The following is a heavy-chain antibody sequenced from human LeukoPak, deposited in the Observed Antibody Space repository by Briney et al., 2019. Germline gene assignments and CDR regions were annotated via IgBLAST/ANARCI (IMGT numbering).Heavy chain of an antibody. CDR1: GGTFSSYA. CDR2: IIPIFGTA. J-gene: IGHJ5*02. Sequence: SVRVSCKASGGTFSSYAISWVRQAPGQGLEWMGGIIPIFGTANYAQKFQGRVTITADESTSTAYMELSSLRSEDTAVYYCASLTTVVTDWFDPWDQGTLVTVSS. D-gene: IGHD4-23*01. V-gene: IGHV1-69*01. CDR3: ASLTTVVTDWFDP.